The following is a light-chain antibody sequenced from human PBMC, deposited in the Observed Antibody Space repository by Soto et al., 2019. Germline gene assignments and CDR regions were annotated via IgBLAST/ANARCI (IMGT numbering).Light chain of an antibody. V-gene: IGLV1-51*01. J-gene: IGLJ3*02. CDR3: LLYLGGGIWV. CDR2: DNN. Sequence: QSVLTQPPSVSAAPGQKVTISCSGSSSNIGNNYVSWYQQLPGTAPKLLIYDNNKRPSGIPDRFSGSILGDKAALTITGAQADDDSYYYCLLYLGGGIWVFGGGTKLTVL. CDR1: SSNIGNNY.